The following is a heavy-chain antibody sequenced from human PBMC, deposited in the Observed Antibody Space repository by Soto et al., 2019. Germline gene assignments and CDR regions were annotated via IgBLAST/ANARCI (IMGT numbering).Heavy chain of an antibody. D-gene: IGHD5-18*01. J-gene: IGHJ4*02. CDR2: IYYSGST. V-gene: IGHV4-59*08. CDR1: GGSISSYY. CDR3: GRAETQQWFDY. Sequence: SETLSLTCTVSGGSISSYYWSWIRQPPGKGLEWIGYIYYSGSTNYNPSLKSRVTISVDTSKNQFSLKLSSVTAADTAVYYCGRAETQQWFDYWGQGTLVTVSS.